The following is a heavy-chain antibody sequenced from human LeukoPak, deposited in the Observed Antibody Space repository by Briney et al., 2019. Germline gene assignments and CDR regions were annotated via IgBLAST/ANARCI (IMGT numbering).Heavy chain of an antibody. V-gene: IGHV1-69*13. Sequence: GASVKVSCKASGGTLSSYAISWVRQAPGQGLEWMGGIIPIFGTANYAQKFQGRVTITADESTSTAYMELSSLRSEDTAVYYCARGPVVVAARYDFDYWGQGTLVTVSS. CDR1: GGTLSSYA. CDR2: IIPIFGTA. J-gene: IGHJ4*02. D-gene: IGHD2-15*01. CDR3: ARGPVVVAARYDFDY.